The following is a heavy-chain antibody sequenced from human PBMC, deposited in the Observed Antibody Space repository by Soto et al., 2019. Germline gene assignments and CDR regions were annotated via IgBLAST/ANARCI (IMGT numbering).Heavy chain of an antibody. CDR2: ISAYNGNT. J-gene: IGHJ6*02. CDR3: ARDGRGYCSGGSCHYYYYGMDV. V-gene: IGHV1-18*01. CDR1: GYTFTSYG. Sequence: ASVKVSCKASGYTFTSYGISWVRQAPGQGLEWVGWISAYNGNTNYAQKLQGRVTMTTDTSTSTAYMELRSLRSDDTAVYYCARDGRGYCSGGSCHYYYYGMDVWGQGTTVTVSS. D-gene: IGHD2-15*01.